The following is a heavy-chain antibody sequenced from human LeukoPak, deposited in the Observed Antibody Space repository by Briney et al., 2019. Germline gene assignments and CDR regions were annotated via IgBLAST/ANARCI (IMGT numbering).Heavy chain of an antibody. Sequence: GGSLRLSCAASGFTLDDYAMHWVRQAPGKGLEWVSGISWNSGSIDYADSVKGRFTISRDNAKNSLYLQMNSLRAEDTAVYYCARSSYDSSGYHKIDYWGQGTLVTVSS. CDR2: ISWNSGSI. V-gene: IGHV3-9*01. D-gene: IGHD3-22*01. CDR1: GFTLDDYA. J-gene: IGHJ4*02. CDR3: ARSSYDSSGYHKIDY.